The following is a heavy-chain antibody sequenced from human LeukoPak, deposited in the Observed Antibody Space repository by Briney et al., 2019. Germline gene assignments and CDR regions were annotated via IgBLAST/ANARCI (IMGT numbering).Heavy chain of an antibody. D-gene: IGHD3-22*01. CDR2: IRGSGGST. Sequence: PGGSLRLSCAASGFTFRNYAMSWVRQAPGKGLEWVSGIRGSGGSTYYADSVKGRFTISRDNSKNPLYLQMNSLRAEDTAVYYCAKGRYYDSSGYYYTPPLDYWGQGTLVTVSS. J-gene: IGHJ4*02. V-gene: IGHV3-23*01. CDR3: AKGRYYDSSGYYYTPPLDY. CDR1: GFTFRNYA.